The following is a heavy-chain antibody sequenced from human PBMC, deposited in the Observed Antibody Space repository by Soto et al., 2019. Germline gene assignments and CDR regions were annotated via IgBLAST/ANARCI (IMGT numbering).Heavy chain of an antibody. V-gene: IGHV1-18*01. CDR2: TSGHNGNA. J-gene: IGHJ4*02. CDR1: GYTSTTYG. CDR3: ARVSIALEHSTTPFDY. Sequence: HVQLVQSGAEVRKPGDSVKVSCKASGYTSTTYGITWVRQAPGEGLEWLGWTSGHNGNAEYAQKVQGRVTMTTDTSTSTAYMGLRSLRSDDTAVYYSARVSIALEHSTTPFDYWGQGTLVTVSS. D-gene: IGHD6-13*01.